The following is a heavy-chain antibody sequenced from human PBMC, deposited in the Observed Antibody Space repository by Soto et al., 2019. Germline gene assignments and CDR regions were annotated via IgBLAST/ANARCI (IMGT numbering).Heavy chain of an antibody. CDR2: IIPIFGTA. Sequence: QVQLVQSGAEVKKPGSSVKVSCKASGGTFSSYAISWVRQAPGQGLEWMGGIIPIFGTANYAQKFQGRVTIPADESGSTAYMELSSLRSEDTAVYYCARAPIVVITTSYFDYWGQGTLVTVSS. D-gene: IGHD3-22*01. CDR1: GGTFSSYA. V-gene: IGHV1-69*01. J-gene: IGHJ4*02. CDR3: ARAPIVVITTSYFDY.